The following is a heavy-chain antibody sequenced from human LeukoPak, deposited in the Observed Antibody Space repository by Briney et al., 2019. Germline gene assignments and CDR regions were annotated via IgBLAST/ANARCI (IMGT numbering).Heavy chain of an antibody. Sequence: SETLSLTCTVSGGSISSGGYYWSWIRQHPGKGLEWIGYIYNSGSTYYNPSLKSRVTISVDTSKNQFSLKLSSVTAADTAVYYCARDLRSGYWFDPWGQGTLVTVSS. V-gene: IGHV4-31*03. J-gene: IGHJ5*02. CDR1: GGSISSGGYY. D-gene: IGHD3-22*01. CDR2: IYNSGST. CDR3: ARDLRSGYWFDP.